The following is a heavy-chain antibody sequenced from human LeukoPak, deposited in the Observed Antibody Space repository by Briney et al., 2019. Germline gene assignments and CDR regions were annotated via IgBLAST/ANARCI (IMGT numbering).Heavy chain of an antibody. V-gene: IGHV3-9*03. CDR3: AKISGSNDAFDI. Sequence: GRSLRLSCAASGFTFDDYAMHWVRQAPGKGLEWVSGISWNSGDIGYADSVKGRFTISRDNAKNSLYLQMNSLRTEDMALYYCAKISGSNDAFDIWGQGTMLTVSS. J-gene: IGHJ3*02. CDR1: GFTFDDYA. CDR2: ISWNSGDI. D-gene: IGHD3-10*01.